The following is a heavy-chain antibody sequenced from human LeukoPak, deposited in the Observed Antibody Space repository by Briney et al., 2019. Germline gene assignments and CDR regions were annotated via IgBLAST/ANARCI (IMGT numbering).Heavy chain of an antibody. CDR1: GFTFSSYA. Sequence: GGSLRLSCAASGFTFSSYAMHWVRQAPGKGLEWVAVISYDGSNKYYADSVKGRFTISRDNSKNTLYLQMNSLRAEDTAVYYCARDQMGYSGSYYLALDYWGQGTLVTVSS. CDR3: ARDQMGYSGSYYLALDY. CDR2: ISYDGSNK. V-gene: IGHV3-30-3*01. D-gene: IGHD1-26*01. J-gene: IGHJ4*02.